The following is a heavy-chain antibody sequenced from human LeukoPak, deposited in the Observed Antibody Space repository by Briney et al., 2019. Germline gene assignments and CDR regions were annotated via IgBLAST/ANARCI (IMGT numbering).Heavy chain of an antibody. J-gene: IGHJ4*02. D-gene: IGHD3-10*01. CDR3: AKSWGSGTYTFDY. Sequence: SVGSLRLSCATTGFTFSAYAMSWVRQAPGKGLEWVSTITGGGDATYHAGSVMGRFTISRDNSKNTLSLQMNSLRAEDTAVYYCAKSWGSGTYTFDYWGQGILVTVSS. V-gene: IGHV3-23*01. CDR2: ITGGGDAT. CDR1: GFTFSAYA.